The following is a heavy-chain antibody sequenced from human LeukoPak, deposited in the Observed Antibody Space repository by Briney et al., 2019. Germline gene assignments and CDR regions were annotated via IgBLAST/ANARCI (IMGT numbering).Heavy chain of an antibody. D-gene: IGHD6-19*01. V-gene: IGHV3-7*03. CDR2: IKTDGSEK. CDR1: GFTFSNYW. Sequence: GGSLRLSCEGSGFTFSNYWMGWVRQAPGKGLQWVANIKTDGSEKYYVDSVKGRFTISRDNSKNTLYLQMNSLRAEDTAVYYCAMAGYSTYYFDYWGQGTLVTVSS. CDR3: AMAGYSTYYFDY. J-gene: IGHJ4*02.